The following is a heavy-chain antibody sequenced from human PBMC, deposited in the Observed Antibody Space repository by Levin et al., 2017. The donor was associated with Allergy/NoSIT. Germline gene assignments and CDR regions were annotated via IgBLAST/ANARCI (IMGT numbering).Heavy chain of an antibody. J-gene: IGHJ6*02. V-gene: IGHV3-48*03. CDR2: ISSSGSTI. CDR3: ARASIAAAGNYYYYGMDV. CDR1: GFTFSSYE. D-gene: IGHD6-13*01. Sequence: GGSLRLSCAASGFTFSSYEMNWVRQAPGKGLEWVSYISSSGSTIYYADSVKGRFTISRDNAKNSLYLQMNSLRAEDTAVYYCARASIAAAGNYYYYGMDVWGQGTTVTVSS.